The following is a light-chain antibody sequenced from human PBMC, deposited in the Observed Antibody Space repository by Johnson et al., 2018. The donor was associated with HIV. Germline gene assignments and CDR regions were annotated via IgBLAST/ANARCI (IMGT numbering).Light chain of an antibody. CDR2: ENN. CDR3: GTWDSSLSAEV. CDR1: SSNIGNNY. Sequence: QSALTQPPSVSAAPGQKVTISCSGSSSNIGNNYVSWYQQLPGTAPKLLIYENNKRPSGIPDRFSGSKSGTSATLGITGLQTGDAADYYCGTWDSSLSAEVFGTGTKVTVL. J-gene: IGLJ1*01. V-gene: IGLV1-51*02.